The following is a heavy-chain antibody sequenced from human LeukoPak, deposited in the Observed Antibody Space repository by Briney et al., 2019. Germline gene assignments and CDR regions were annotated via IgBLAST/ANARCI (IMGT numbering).Heavy chain of an antibody. CDR1: GGSISNNY. D-gene: IGHD4/OR15-4a*01. CDR3: ARDKSGPTAHYDVFDI. J-gene: IGHJ3*02. Sequence: TSETLSLTCTVSGGSISNNYWNWHWIRQPQGRGLEWIGYIYYSGSTNYNPSLRGRVTIAVDKSNNQVSLKLSSVTAADTAMYYCARDKSGPTAHYDVFDIWGQGTMVTVSS. V-gene: IGHV4-59*01. CDR2: IYYSGST.